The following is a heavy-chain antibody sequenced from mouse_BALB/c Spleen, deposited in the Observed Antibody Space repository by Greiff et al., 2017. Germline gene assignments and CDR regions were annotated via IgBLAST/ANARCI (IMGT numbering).Heavy chain of an antibody. V-gene: IGHV5-12-1*01. CDR2: ISSGGGST. Sequence: EVKLMESGGGLVKPGGSLKLSCAASGFAFSSYDMSWVRQTPEKRLEWVAYISSGGGSTYYPDTVKGRFTISRDNAKNTLYLQMSSLKSEDTAMYYCARGVYRYDGGMDYWGQGTSVTVSS. CDR3: ARGVYRYDGGMDY. CDR1: GFAFSSYD. J-gene: IGHJ4*01. D-gene: IGHD2-14*01.